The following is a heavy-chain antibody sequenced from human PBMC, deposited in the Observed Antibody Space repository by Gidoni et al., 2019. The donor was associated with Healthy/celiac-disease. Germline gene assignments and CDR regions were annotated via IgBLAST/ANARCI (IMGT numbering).Heavy chain of an antibody. V-gene: IGHV3-30-3*01. CDR1: GFTFSSYA. CDR3: ASLVGATDPFDY. Sequence: QVQLVESGGGVVQPGRSLRRSCAASGFTFSSYAMHWVRQAPGKGLEWVAVISYDGSNKYYADSVKGRFTISRDNSKNTLYLQMNSLRAEDTAVYYCASLVGATDPFDYWGQGTLVTVSS. D-gene: IGHD1-26*01. J-gene: IGHJ4*02. CDR2: ISYDGSNK.